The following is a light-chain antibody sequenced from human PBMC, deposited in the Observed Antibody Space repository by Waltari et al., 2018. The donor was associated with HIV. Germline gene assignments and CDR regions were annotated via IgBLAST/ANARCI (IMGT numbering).Light chain of an antibody. J-gene: IGLJ2*01. CDR1: SSNIGSNS. CDR2: TDT. Sequence: SVLTQPPSASGTPGQKVTISCSGSSSNIGSNSVFWYQHLPGAAPKLLIYTDTQRHSGCPDRCSGSKSGTSASLAISGLRSEDEAVYSCATWDDSLNGVLFGGGTNLNVL. CDR3: ATWDDSLNGVL. V-gene: IGLV1-47*01.